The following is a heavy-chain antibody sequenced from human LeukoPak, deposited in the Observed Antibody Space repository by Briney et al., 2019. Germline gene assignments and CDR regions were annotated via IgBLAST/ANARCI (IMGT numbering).Heavy chain of an antibody. CDR3: ARGPNSNWSGLDF. D-gene: IGHD6-6*01. Sequence: SGGSLRLSCTASGFSFSGHWMHWARQLPGEGLVWVSRISPTGSTTSYADSVKGRFTVSRDNAKNTLYLQVNNLRAEDTAVYYCARGPNSNWSGLDFWGQGTPLTVSS. CDR2: ISPTGSTT. J-gene: IGHJ4*02. CDR1: GFSFSGHW. V-gene: IGHV3-74*01.